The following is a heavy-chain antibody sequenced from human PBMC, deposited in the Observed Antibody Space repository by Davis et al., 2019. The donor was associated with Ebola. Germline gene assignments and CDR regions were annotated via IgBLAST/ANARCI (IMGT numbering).Heavy chain of an antibody. CDR3: ARWTASYYYDSSGYYSKNWFDP. Sequence: GESLKISCAASGFTFSSYEMNWVRQAPGKGLEWVSYISSSGSIIYYADSVKGRFTISRDNAKNSLYLQMNSLRAEDTAVYYCARWTASYYYDSSGYYSKNWFDPWGQGTLVTVSS. CDR2: ISSSGSII. J-gene: IGHJ5*02. CDR1: GFTFSSYE. V-gene: IGHV3-48*03. D-gene: IGHD3-22*01.